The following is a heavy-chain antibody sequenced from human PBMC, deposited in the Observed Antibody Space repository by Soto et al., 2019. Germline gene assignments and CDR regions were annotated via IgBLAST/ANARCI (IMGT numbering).Heavy chain of an antibody. D-gene: IGHD5-12*01. CDR2: IKNKADGGTT. J-gene: IGHJ6*02. Sequence: PGGSLRLSCTASGFTFSNGWMSWVRQAPGKGLEWVGRIKNKADGGTTDYAAPVKGRFTISRDGSKNTLFLQMNSLKSDDTAVYYCARDKDRLQLGGNYYYILDVWGQGTTVTVSS. CDR1: GFTFSNGW. V-gene: IGHV3-15*01. CDR3: ARDKDRLQLGGNYYYILDV.